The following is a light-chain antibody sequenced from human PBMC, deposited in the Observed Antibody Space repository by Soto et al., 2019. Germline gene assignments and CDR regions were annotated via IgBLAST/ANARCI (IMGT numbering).Light chain of an antibody. CDR1: QSVSSY. J-gene: IGKJ5*01. CDR3: QQYNNWPPLT. CDR2: GAS. V-gene: IGKV3-15*01. Sequence: ENGVTMSPVTLSASPGERATLSCRASQSVSSYLAWYQQKPGQAPRLLIYGASTRATGIPARFSGSGSGTEFTLTISSLQSEDFAIYYCQQYNNWPPLTFGQGTLMEIK.